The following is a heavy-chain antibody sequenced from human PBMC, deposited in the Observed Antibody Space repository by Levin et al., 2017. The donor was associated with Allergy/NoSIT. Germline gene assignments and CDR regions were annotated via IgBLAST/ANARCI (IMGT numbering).Heavy chain of an antibody. D-gene: IGHD3-10*01. J-gene: IGHJ6*02. CDR2: ISSSGSTI. CDR1: GFTFSDYY. CDR3: ARDRLVLGHYYAHTNYYYYGMDV. Sequence: GGSLRLSCAASGFTFSDYYMSWIRQAPGKGLEWVSYISSSGSTIYYADSVKGRFTISRDNAKNSLYLQMNSLRAEDTAVYYCARDRLVLGHYYAHTNYYYYGMDVWGQGTTVTVSS. V-gene: IGHV3-11*01.